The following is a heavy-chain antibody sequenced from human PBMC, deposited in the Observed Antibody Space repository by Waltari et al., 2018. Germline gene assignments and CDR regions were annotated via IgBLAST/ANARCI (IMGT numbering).Heavy chain of an antibody. CDR2: ISSSSSYI. CDR1: GFTFSSYS. D-gene: IGHD3-3*01. Sequence: EVQLVESGGGLVKPGGSLRLSCAASGFTFSSYSMNWVRQAPGKGLEWVSYISSSSSYIYYADSVKGRFTISRDNAKNSLYLQMNSLRAEDTAVYYCASSTNYDFWSGYPRNDYWGQGTLVTVSS. V-gene: IGHV3-21*01. CDR3: ASSTNYDFWSGYPRNDY. J-gene: IGHJ4*02.